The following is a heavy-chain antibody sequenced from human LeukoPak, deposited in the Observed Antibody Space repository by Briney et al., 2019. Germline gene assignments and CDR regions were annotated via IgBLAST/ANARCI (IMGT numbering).Heavy chain of an antibody. CDR3: ARVPTTVTTVYFDY. V-gene: IGHV3-23*01. Sequence: TFADSQFTFKNFAMSWVRQAPGKGLECVSAISGSGGRTYYADSVKGRFTISRDNSKNTLYLQMNSLRAEDTAVYYCARVPTTVTTVYFDYWGQGTLVTVSS. D-gene: IGHD4-17*01. CDR2: ISGSGGRT. CDR1: QFTFKNFA. J-gene: IGHJ4*02.